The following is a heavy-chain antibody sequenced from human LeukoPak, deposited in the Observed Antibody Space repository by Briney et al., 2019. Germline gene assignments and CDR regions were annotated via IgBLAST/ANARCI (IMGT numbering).Heavy chain of an antibody. CDR1: GGSISSSSYY. V-gene: IGHV4-39*01. J-gene: IGHJ4*02. Sequence: SETLSLTCTVSGGSISSSSYYWGWIRQPPGKGLEWIGSIYYSRSTYYNPSLKSRVTISVDTSKNQFSLKLSSVTAADTAVYYCATLVVTALYYFDYWGQGTLVTVSS. CDR2: IYYSRST. D-gene: IGHD2-21*02. CDR3: ATLVVTALYYFDY.